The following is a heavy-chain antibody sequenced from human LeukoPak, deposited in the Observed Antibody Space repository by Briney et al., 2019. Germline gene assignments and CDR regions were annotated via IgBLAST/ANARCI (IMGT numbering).Heavy chain of an antibody. CDR3: AKSRGYSSSWDDAFDI. V-gene: IGHV3-30*02. J-gene: IGHJ3*02. CDR2: LWYDGSKE. D-gene: IGHD6-13*01. Sequence: GGSLRLSCAASGFTFSTYGMHWVRQAPGKGLEWVTFLWYDGSKEFYADSVKGRFTVSRDTSKNTLYLRMNSLRVDDTAIYYCAKSRGYSSSWDDAFDIWGQGTMVIVSS. CDR1: GFTFSTYG.